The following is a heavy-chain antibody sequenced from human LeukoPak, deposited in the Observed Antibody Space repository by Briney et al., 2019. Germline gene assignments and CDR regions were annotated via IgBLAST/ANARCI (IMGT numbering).Heavy chain of an antibody. D-gene: IGHD4-11*01. CDR2: ISWDGGST. Sequence: GGSLRLSCAASGFTFDDYAMHWVRQAPGKGLEWVSLISWDGGSTYYADSVKGRFTISGDNSKNSLYLQMNSLRAEDTALYYCAKTFSSTVTYDAFDIWGQGTMVTVSS. CDR1: GFTFDDYA. J-gene: IGHJ3*02. CDR3: AKTFSSTVTYDAFDI. V-gene: IGHV3-43D*03.